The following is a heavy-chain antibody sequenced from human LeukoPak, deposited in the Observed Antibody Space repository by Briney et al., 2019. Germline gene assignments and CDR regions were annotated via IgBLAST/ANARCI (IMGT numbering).Heavy chain of an antibody. J-gene: IGHJ4*02. Sequence: SETLSLTCTVSGGSISSYYWSWIRQPPGKGLEWIGYIYYSGSTNYNPSLKSRVTISVDTSKNQFSLKLSSETAADTAVYYCASATPGGNFDYWGQGTLVTVSS. V-gene: IGHV4-59*01. CDR1: GGSISSYY. CDR2: IYYSGST. D-gene: IGHD4-23*01. CDR3: ASATPGGNFDY.